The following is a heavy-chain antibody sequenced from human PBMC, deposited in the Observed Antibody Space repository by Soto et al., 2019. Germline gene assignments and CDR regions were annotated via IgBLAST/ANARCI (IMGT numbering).Heavy chain of an antibody. CDR3: ARSLDY. Sequence: GGSLRLSCAASGFTFNNYWMDWVRQAPGKGLEWVANINQDGSEKYYVDSVKGRFTISRDNAKNSLYLQMSSLTAEDSALYYCARSLDYWGQGTLVTVSS. CDR2: INQDGSEK. CDR1: GFTFNNYW. J-gene: IGHJ4*02. V-gene: IGHV3-7*01.